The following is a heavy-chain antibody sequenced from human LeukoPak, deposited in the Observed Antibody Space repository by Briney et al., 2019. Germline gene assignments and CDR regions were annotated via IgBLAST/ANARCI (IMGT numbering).Heavy chain of an antibody. CDR2: ISGSGGST. CDR3: AKKWGVGTTTLDYFDY. J-gene: IGHJ4*02. D-gene: IGHD1-26*01. CDR1: GFTFRNYL. Sequence: GGSLRLSCAASGFTFRNYLMNWVRQAPGRGLEWVSGISGSGGSTYYADSVKGRFTISRDNSKNTLYLQMNSLTDEDTAVYYCAKKWGVGTTTLDYFDYWGQGTLVTVSS. V-gene: IGHV3-23*01.